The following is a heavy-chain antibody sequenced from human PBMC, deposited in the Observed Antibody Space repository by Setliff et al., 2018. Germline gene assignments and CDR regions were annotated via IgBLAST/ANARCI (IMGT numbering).Heavy chain of an antibody. D-gene: IGHD3-10*01. CDR3: FGAGTCSY. CDR1: GLSYINDW. J-gene: IGHJ4*02. CDR2: IHPHGSGK. V-gene: IGHV3-7*01. Sequence: PGESLRLSCTASGLSYINDWVSWVRQAPGKGLGWLASIHPHGSGKYYADSVKGRFTISRDNAKNSLSLQMNNLRTEDTAVYYCFGAGTCSYWGQGTLVTVSS.